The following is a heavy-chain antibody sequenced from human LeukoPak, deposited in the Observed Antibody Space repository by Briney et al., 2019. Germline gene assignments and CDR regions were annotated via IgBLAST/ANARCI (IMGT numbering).Heavy chain of an antibody. D-gene: IGHD3-22*01. CDR2: IYNDGRT. V-gene: IGHV3-53*01. CDR3: ARGLFLSGYLDAFDI. CDR1: GFTVNNKY. Sequence: PGGSLRLSCAASGFTVNNKYMTWVRQAPGKGLEWVSLIYNDGRTYYADSVKGRCTISRDSLKNVLYLQMNSLKAEDTALYYCARGLFLSGYLDAFDIWGQGTVVTVSS. J-gene: IGHJ3*02.